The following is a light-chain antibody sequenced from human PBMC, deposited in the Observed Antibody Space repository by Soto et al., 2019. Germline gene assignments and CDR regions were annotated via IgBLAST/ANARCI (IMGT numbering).Light chain of an antibody. Sequence: DIVMTQSPDSLTLSLGERSTINCKSSQRLLYTFNHQTYLGWYQQKPGQPHKLLISWASTRDYEVPDRFSGSGSWTDFTPTISSLQAEDVAIYYCQQYYGTPRTFGKGTRVDIK. CDR1: QRLLYTFNHQTY. CDR3: QQYYGTPRT. V-gene: IGKV4-1*01. J-gene: IGKJ1*01. CDR2: WAS.